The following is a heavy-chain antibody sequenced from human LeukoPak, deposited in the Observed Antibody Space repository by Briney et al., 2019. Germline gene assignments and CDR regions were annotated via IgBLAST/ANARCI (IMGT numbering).Heavy chain of an antibody. CDR3: ARGGGLGAYYFDY. J-gene: IGHJ4*02. Sequence: PSQTLSLTCTVSGGSISSGDYYWSWIRQPRGKGLEWIGYIYYSGSTYYNPSLKSRVTISVDTSKNQFSLKLSSVTAADTAVYYCARGGGLGAYYFDYWGQGTLVTVSS. D-gene: IGHD3-16*01. CDR1: GGSISSGDYY. CDR2: IYYSGST. V-gene: IGHV4-30-4*08.